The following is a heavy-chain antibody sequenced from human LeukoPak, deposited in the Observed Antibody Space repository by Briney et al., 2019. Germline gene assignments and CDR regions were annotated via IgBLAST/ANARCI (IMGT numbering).Heavy chain of an antibody. CDR1: GFTFSSYA. V-gene: IGHV3-30-3*01. CDR2: ISYDGSNK. CDR3: ARAHSVAGTGAEYFQH. Sequence: GGSLRLSCAASGFTFSSYAMHWVRQTPGKGLEWVAVISYDGSNKYYADSVKGRFTISRDNSKNTLYLQMNSLRAEDTAVYYCARAHSVAGTGAEYFQHWGQGTLVTVSS. J-gene: IGHJ1*01. D-gene: IGHD6-19*01.